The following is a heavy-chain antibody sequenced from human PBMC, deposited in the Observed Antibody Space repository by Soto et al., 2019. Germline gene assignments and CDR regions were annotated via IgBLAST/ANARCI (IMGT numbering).Heavy chain of an antibody. Sequence: SVKFSCKASGGSFSGQAVSWVRQGPGQGLEWMGGIIPIFRTTNYARKFQGRLTITADESTSTASMELTSLTSDDTAVYYCARVVPGAEAWFGPWGQGTLVTVSS. CDR1: GGSFSGQA. V-gene: IGHV1-69*13. CDR3: ARVVPGAEAWFGP. CDR2: IIPIFRTT. J-gene: IGHJ5*02. D-gene: IGHD2-2*01.